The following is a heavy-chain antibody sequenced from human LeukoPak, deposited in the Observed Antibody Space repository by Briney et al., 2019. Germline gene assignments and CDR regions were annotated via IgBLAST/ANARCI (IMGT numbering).Heavy chain of an antibody. J-gene: IGHJ3*01. CDR3: ARQYSGYDYPGSFNF. Sequence: SETLSLTCTVSDDSICSSTYYWGWIRQPPGKGLEWIASVYYSGTTYYNPSLKSRVTVSVDTSENHLSLKLSSVTAADTAVYYCARQYSGYDYPGSFNFWGQGTMATVS. CDR2: VYYSGTT. CDR1: DDSICSSTYY. V-gene: IGHV4-39*01. D-gene: IGHD5-12*01.